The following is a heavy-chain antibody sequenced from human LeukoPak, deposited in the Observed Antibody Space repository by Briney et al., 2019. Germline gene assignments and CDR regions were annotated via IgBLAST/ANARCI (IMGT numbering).Heavy chain of an antibody. Sequence: GGSLRLSCAASGFTFNDYAIHWVRQPPGKGLEWVSLISGDGGSTFYADSVKGRFTISRDNSKNSLYPQMNSLRTEDTALYYCVKGSQWLLDYWGQGTLVIVSS. CDR3: VKGSQWLLDY. D-gene: IGHD6-19*01. V-gene: IGHV3-43*02. J-gene: IGHJ4*02. CDR2: ISGDGGST. CDR1: GFTFNDYA.